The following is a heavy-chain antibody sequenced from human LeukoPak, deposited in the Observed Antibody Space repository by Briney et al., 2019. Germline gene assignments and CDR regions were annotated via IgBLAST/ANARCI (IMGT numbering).Heavy chain of an antibody. D-gene: IGHD1-1*01. CDR1: GYTFTSYA. Sequence: ASVKVSCKASGYTFTSYAMNWVRQAPGQGLEWMGWINTNTGNPTYAQGFTGRFVFSLDTSVGTAYLQISSLKAEDTAVYYCARGTGTIYYYYYGMDVWGQGTTVTVSS. CDR3: ARGTGTIYYYYYGMDV. J-gene: IGHJ6*02. CDR2: INTNTGNP. V-gene: IGHV7-4-1*02.